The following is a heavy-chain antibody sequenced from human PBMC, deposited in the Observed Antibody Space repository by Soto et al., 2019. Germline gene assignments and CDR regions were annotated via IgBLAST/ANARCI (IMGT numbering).Heavy chain of an antibody. V-gene: IGHV1-46*01. D-gene: IGHD2-15*01. CDR3: ARDLIVAGLKNWFDP. Sequence: ASVKVSCKASGYTFTSYYMHWVRRAPGQGLEWMGIINPSGGSTSYAQKFQGRVTMTRDTSTSTVYMELSSLRSEDTAVYYCARDLIVAGLKNWFDPWGQGTLVTVSS. CDR2: INPSGGST. J-gene: IGHJ5*02. CDR1: GYTFTSYY.